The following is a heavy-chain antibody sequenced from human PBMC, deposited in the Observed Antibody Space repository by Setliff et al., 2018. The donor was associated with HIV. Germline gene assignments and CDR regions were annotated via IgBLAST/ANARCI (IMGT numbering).Heavy chain of an antibody. CDR1: GFTFSTYS. V-gene: IGHV3-48*04. Sequence: GGSLRLSCVASGFTFSTYSMNWVRQAPGKGLEWVSYIRSSSRAIYYTDSVKGRFTISRDNAKNSLYLQMNSLRAEDTAVYYCARESPYDTSGYYFGAFDIWGQGTMVTVSS. CDR3: ARESPYDTSGYYFGAFDI. CDR2: IRSSSRAI. J-gene: IGHJ3*02. D-gene: IGHD3-22*01.